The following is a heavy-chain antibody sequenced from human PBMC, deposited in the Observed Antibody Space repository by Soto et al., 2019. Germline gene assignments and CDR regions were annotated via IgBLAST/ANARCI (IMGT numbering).Heavy chain of an antibody. V-gene: IGHV4-59*01. J-gene: IGHJ6*02. CDR2: IYYSGST. CDR1: GCSISSYY. CDR3: ARNSYGSYYYGMDV. D-gene: IGHD5-18*01. Sequence: SETLSLTCTVSGCSISSYYWSWIRQPPGKGLEWIGYIYYSGSTNYNPSLKSRVTISVDTSKNQFSLKLSSVTAADTAVYYCARNSYGSYYYGMDVWGQGTTVTVSS.